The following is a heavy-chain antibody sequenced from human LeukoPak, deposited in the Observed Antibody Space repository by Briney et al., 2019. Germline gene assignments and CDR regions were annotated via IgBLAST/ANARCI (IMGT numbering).Heavy chain of an antibody. CDR1: GYTFTSYY. V-gene: IGHV1-46*01. CDR3: ARGWSGSWRPNFEY. D-gene: IGHD2-15*01. Sequence: ASVRVSCKASGYTFTSYYMHWVRQAPGQGLEWMGIINPSGGTTSYAQNFQGRVTMTRDTSTSTVYMELSGLISEDTAVYYCARGWSGSWRPNFEYWGQGTLVTVSS. J-gene: IGHJ4*02. CDR2: INPSGGTT.